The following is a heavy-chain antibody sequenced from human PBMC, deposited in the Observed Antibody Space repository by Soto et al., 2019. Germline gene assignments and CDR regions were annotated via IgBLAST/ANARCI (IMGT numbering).Heavy chain of an antibody. CDR1: GGSISSGGYY. V-gene: IGHV4-31*03. J-gene: IGHJ4*02. D-gene: IGHD4-17*01. CDR3: ASELPDDYGDYVDY. CDR2: IYYSGST. Sequence: QVQLQESGPGLVKPSQTLSLTCTVSGGSISSGGYYWSWIRQHPGKGLEWIGYIYYSGSTYYNPSLKTRVTISVDTSKTPFSLKLSSVTAADTAVYYCASELPDDYGDYVDYWGQGTLVTVSS.